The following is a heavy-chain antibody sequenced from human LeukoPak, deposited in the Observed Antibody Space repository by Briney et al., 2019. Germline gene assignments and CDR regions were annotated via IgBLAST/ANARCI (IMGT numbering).Heavy chain of an antibody. Sequence: SETLSLTCDVYGGSFSGYYWSWIRQPPGKGLEWIGEINHSGSTNYNPSLKSRVTISVDTSKNQFSLKLRSVTAAETAVYYCARKEAPKIVATMRYFDYWGKGTLVTVSS. V-gene: IGHV4-34*01. J-gene: IGHJ4*02. CDR1: GGSFSGYY. CDR3: ARKEAPKIVATMRYFDY. CDR2: INHSGST. D-gene: IGHD5-12*01.